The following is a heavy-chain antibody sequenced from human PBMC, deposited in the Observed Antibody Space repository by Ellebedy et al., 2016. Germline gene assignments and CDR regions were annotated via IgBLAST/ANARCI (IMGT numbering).Heavy chain of an antibody. V-gene: IGHV3-21*01. CDR3: ARVAVTDWYFDL. CDR1: AFTFSSYT. Sequence: GESLKISCAASAFTFSSYTLNWVRQAPGKGLEWVSSISDSGTYIYYADSVKGRFTISRDNAQNSRYLQMNSLRAEDTAVYYCARVAVTDWYFDLWGRGTLVTVSS. D-gene: IGHD2-21*02. J-gene: IGHJ2*01. CDR2: ISDSGTYI.